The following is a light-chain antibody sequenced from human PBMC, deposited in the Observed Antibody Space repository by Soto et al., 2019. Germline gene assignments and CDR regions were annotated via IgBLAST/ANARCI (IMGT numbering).Light chain of an antibody. Sequence: EIVMTQSPATLSVSPGERATLSCRASQGVTTYLAWYQQQPGQAPRLLIYGASTRATGIPARFSGSGSGTVFTLTSSRLQAEDFAVYYCQQYNTWPLTFGGGTKVEIK. CDR2: GAS. J-gene: IGKJ4*01. V-gene: IGKV3-15*01. CDR3: QQYNTWPLT. CDR1: QGVTTY.